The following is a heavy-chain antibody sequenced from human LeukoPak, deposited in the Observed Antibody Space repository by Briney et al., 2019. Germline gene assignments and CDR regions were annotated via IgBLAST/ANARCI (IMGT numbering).Heavy chain of an antibody. D-gene: IGHD6-19*01. V-gene: IGHV3-23*01. CDR1: GFTFGSYS. Sequence: PGGSLRLSCAASGFTFGSYSMNWVRQAPGKGLEWVSAISGSGGSTYYADSVKGRFTISRDNSKNTLYLQMNSLRAEDTAVYYCAKDPEQWLVQYYFDYWGQGTLVTVSS. CDR2: ISGSGGST. J-gene: IGHJ4*02. CDR3: AKDPEQWLVQYYFDY.